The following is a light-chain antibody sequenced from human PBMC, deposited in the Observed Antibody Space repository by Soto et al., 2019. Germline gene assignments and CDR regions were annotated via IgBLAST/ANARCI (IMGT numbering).Light chain of an antibody. Sequence: SYELTQPPSVSVSPGQTASNTCSGDKLGDKYACWYQQKPGQSPVLVIYQDSKRPSGIPERFSGSNSGNTATLTISGTQAMDEADYYCQAWDSSTACVVFGGGTKLTVL. CDR2: QDS. J-gene: IGLJ2*01. V-gene: IGLV3-1*01. CDR1: KLGDKY. CDR3: QAWDSSTACVV.